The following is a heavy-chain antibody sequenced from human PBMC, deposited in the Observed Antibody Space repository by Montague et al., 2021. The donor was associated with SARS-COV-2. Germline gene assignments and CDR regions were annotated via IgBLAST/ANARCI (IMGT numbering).Heavy chain of an antibody. CDR1: GCSITSVF. J-gene: IGHJ4*02. V-gene: IGHV4-59*03. D-gene: IGHD2-8*01. CDR2: LNHSGST. Sequence: SETLSLTCSVSGCSITSVFWGWLRQPPGTGLEWIWHLNHSGSTNLKASRWSRLTMSPDTSKNQFSLQLSAVTVADTAVYYCARLYLGFNGKMYFFDAWGQGIPVTVSS. CDR3: ARLYLGFNGKMYFFDA.